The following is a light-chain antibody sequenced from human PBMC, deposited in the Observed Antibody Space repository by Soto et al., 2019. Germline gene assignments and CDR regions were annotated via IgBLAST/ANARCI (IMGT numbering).Light chain of an antibody. CDR1: QNILYSSNNKNY. J-gene: IGKJ1*01. Sequence: DIVMTQSPDSLAVSLGERATINCKSSQNILYSSNNKNYLAWYQQKPGQPPKLLIYWASTRESGVPDRFSGSGSGTDFTLTISSLQAEGVAVYYCQQYYGSSGTFGQGTKVEIK. CDR3: QQYYGSSGT. CDR2: WAS. V-gene: IGKV4-1*01.